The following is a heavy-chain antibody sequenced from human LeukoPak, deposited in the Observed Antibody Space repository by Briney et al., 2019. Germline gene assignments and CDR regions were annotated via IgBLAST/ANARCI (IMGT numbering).Heavy chain of an antibody. V-gene: IGHV3-30*02. CDR2: IWYDGSNK. D-gene: IGHD3-22*01. J-gene: IGHJ4*02. CDR1: GFTFSSYG. Sequence: PGGSLRLSCAASGFTFSSYGMHWVRQAPGKGLEWVAVIWYDGSNKYYADSVKGRFTISRDNSKNTLYLQMNSLRAEDTAVYYCAKIMIVGTKPDFDYWGQGTLVTVSS. CDR3: AKIMIVGTKPDFDY.